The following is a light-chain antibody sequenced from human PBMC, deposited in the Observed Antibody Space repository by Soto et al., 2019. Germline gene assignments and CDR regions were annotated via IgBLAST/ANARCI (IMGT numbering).Light chain of an antibody. J-gene: IGKJ1*01. CDR1: QSVSSN. Sequence: EIVMTQSPATLSVSPGERATLSSRASQSVSSNLAWYQQKPGQAPRLLIYGASTRATGIPARFSGSGSGTEFTLTISSLQSEDFALYYCQQYNNWPPWTFGQGTKVEMK. V-gene: IGKV3-15*01. CDR3: QQYNNWPPWT. CDR2: GAS.